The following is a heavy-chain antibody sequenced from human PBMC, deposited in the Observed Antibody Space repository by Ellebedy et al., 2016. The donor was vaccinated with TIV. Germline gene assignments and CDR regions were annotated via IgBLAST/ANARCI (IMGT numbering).Heavy chain of an antibody. CDR1: GFTFSSYS. V-gene: IGHV3-21*04. CDR3: ARDDGGYDSGYYYYGMDV. D-gene: IGHD5-12*01. J-gene: IGHJ6*02. Sequence: GESLKISCAASGFTFSSYSMNWVRQAPGKGLEWVSSISSSSSYIYYADSVKGRFTISRDNAKNSLYLQMNSLRAEDTAVYYCARDDGGYDSGYYYYGMDVWGQGTTVTVSS. CDR2: ISSSSSYI.